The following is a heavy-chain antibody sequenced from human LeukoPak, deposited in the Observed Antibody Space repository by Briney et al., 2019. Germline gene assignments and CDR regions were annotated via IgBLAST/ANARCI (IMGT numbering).Heavy chain of an antibody. D-gene: IGHD6-13*01. CDR2: INHSGST. J-gene: IGHJ5*02. CDR1: GGSFSGYY. V-gene: IGHV4-34*01. CDR3: ASLRIAAAGTSFGVS. Sequence: SETLSLTCAVYGGSFSGYYWSWIRQPPGKGLEWIGEINHSGSTNYNPSLKSRVTISVDTSKNQFSLKLSSVTAADTAVYYCASLRIAAAGTSFGVSWGQGTLVTVSS.